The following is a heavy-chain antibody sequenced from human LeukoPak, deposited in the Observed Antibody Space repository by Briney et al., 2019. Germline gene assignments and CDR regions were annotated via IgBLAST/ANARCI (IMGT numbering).Heavy chain of an antibody. CDR2: INHSGST. CDR1: GGSFSGYY. Sequence: SETLSLTCAVYGGSFSGYYWSWIRQPPGKGLEWIGEINHSGSTNYNPSLKSRVTISVDTSKNQFSLKLRSVTAADTAVYYCARGADWSDPWGQGTLVTVSS. J-gene: IGHJ5*02. CDR3: ARGADWSDP. V-gene: IGHV4-34*01.